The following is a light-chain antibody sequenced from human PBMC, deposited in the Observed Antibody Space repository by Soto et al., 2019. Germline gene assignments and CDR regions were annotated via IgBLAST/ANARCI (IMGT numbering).Light chain of an antibody. CDR2: DAS. J-gene: IGKJ1*01. CDR1: QSVSSY. Sequence: EIVLTQSPATLSLSPGERATLSFRASQSVSSYLAWYQQKPGQAPRLLIYDASNRATGIPARFSGSGSGTDFTLTISSIEPEDFAVYYCQQRSNWSPWTFGQGTKVEIK. CDR3: QQRSNWSPWT. V-gene: IGKV3-11*01.